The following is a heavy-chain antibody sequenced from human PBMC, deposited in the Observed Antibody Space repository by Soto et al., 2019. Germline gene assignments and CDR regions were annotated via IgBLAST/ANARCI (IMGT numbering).Heavy chain of an antibody. V-gene: IGHV1-3*01. J-gene: IGHJ4*02. Sequence: ASVKVSCKASGYTFTSYAMHWVRQAPGQRLEWMGWINAGNGNTKYSQKFQGRVTITRDTSASTAYMELSSLRSEDTAVYYCARPNNWNDVRYFDYWGQGNLVTVSS. D-gene: IGHD1-20*01. CDR2: INAGNGNT. CDR1: GYTFTSYA. CDR3: ARPNNWNDVRYFDY.